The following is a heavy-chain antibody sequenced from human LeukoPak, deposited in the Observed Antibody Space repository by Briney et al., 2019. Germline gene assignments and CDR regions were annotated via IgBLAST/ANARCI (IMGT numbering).Heavy chain of an antibody. D-gene: IGHD5-12*01. CDR2: VSGSGGST. CDR1: GFTFRSYA. CDR3: AKEWAVATIGGAFDI. V-gene: IGHV3-23*01. J-gene: IGHJ3*02. Sequence: GGSLRLSCAASGFTFRSYAMSWVRQAPGKGPEWVSTVSGSGGSTYYADSVKGRFTISRDNSKNTLYLQMNSLRAEDTAVYYCAKEWAVATIGGAFDIWGQGTMVTVSS.